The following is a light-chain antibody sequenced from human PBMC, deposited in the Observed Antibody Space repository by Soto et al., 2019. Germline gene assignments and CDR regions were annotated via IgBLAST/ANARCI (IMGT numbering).Light chain of an antibody. V-gene: IGLV2-8*01. CDR2: EVT. CDR3: SSYAGSNNPYV. CDR1: SGDIGGYDY. Sequence: QSALTQPPSASGSPGQSVTISCTGTSGDIGGYDYVSWYQQHPGKAPKLMIYEVTKRPLGVPDRFSGSKSGSTASLTVSGLQAEDEADYYCSSYAGSNNPYVFGTGTKVTV. J-gene: IGLJ1*01.